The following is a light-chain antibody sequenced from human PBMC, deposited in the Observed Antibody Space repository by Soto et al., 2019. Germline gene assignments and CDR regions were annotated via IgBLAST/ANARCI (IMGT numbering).Light chain of an antibody. CDR2: GPS. CDR1: QSVSTN. J-gene: IGKJ3*01. V-gene: IGKV3-15*01. Sequence: EIVMTQSPATLSVSPGERATLSCRASQSVSTNLAWYQQKPGQAPRLLIYGPSIRATGIPARFSGSGSGTEFTLTINSLQSEDFALYYWQEYDKWPPGFTFGPGIRVDNK. CDR3: QEYDKWPPGFT.